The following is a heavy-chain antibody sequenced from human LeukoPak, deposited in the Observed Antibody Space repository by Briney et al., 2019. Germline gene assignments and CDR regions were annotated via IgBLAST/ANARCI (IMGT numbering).Heavy chain of an antibody. V-gene: IGHV3-30*09. CDR2: ISHDGNKN. D-gene: IGHD3-10*01. Sequence: PGGSLRLSCAASGFTFSSYAIHWVRQAPGKGLEWVAVISHDGNKNYYADSVKGRFAISRDNSKNTLYLQMNSLRTEDTAVYYCARDPVFTMVREVTIPAAEDWGQGTLVTVSS. CDR3: ARDPVFTMVREVTIPAAED. J-gene: IGHJ4*02. CDR1: GFTFSSYA.